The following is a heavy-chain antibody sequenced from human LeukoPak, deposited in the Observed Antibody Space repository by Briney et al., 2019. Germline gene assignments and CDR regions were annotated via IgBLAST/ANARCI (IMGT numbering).Heavy chain of an antibody. CDR2: ISSGGGGT. CDR1: GFTFRSYD. CDR3: ARDSRAIDY. J-gene: IGHJ4*02. V-gene: IGHV3-23*01. Sequence: GGSLRLSCAASGFTFRSYDMSWVRQAPGKGLEWVSTISSGGGGTYYADSVKGRFTVSRDNSKNTLYLQMNSLRDEDSGVYYCARDSRAIDYWGQGTLVTVSS.